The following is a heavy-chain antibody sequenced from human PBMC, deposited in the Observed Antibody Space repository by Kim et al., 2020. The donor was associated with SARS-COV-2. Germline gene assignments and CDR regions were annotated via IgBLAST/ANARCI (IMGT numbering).Heavy chain of an antibody. D-gene: IGHD3-22*01. Sequence: PDPGKGRFTGSRNNSKGTLYLQMNSLRAEDTAVYYCAKGEYYYDSSGYELWGQGTLVTVSS. CDR3: AKGEYYYDSSGYEL. J-gene: IGHJ4*02. V-gene: IGHV3-23*01.